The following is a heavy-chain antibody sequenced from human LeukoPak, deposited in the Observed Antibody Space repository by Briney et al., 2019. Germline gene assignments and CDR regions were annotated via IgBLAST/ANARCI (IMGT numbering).Heavy chain of an antibody. V-gene: IGHV1-58*02. J-gene: IGHJ3*02. Sequence: SVKVSCKASGFTFTRSAIQWVRQARGQRLEWIGWIGVAGGNTNYAERLQGRVTITRDMSTTTAYMELSSLTSEDTAVYYCAAEIYGGNSDCCTFDIWGQGTMVTVSS. CDR1: GFTFTRSA. CDR3: AAEIYGGNSDCCTFDI. CDR2: IGVAGGNT. D-gene: IGHD4-23*01.